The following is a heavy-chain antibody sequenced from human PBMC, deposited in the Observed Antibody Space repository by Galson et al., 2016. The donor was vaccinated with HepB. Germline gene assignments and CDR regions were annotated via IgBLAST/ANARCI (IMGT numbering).Heavy chain of an antibody. D-gene: IGHD2/OR15-2a*01. CDR2: ISYNSRTI. V-gene: IGHV3-9*01. CDR3: AKDRGNLNYYQLYGMDV. CDR1: GFTFDDYA. Sequence: SLRLSCAASGFTFDDYAMSWVRQTPGKGLEWVSTISYNSRTIDYADSVEGRFTISRDNAENSLHLQMNSLKTEDTALYYCAKDRGNLNYYQLYGMDVWGQGTAVTVSS. J-gene: IGHJ6*02.